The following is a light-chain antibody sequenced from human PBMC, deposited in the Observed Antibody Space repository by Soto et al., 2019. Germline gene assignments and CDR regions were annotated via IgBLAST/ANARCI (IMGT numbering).Light chain of an antibody. CDR3: QQYNNCPLT. J-gene: IGKJ4*01. CDR2: GAS. Sequence: EIVMTPSPGTLSLSPGERATLSCRASQSVSSNLAWYQQKPGQAPRLLIYGASTRATGIPARFSGSGSGTEFTLTISSLQSEDFAVYYCQQYNNCPLTFGGGTKVDIK. V-gene: IGKV3-15*01. CDR1: QSVSSN.